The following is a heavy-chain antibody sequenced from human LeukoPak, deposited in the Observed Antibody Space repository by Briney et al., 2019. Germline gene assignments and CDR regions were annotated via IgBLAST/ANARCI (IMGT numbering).Heavy chain of an antibody. D-gene: IGHD3-9*01. CDR1: GGSFSGYY. V-gene: IGHV4-34*01. CDR3: ELLEHDILTGYYTDY. Sequence: SETLSLTCAVYGGSFSGYYWSWIRQPPGKGLEWIGEINHSGSTNYNPSLKSRVTISVDTSKNQFSLKLSSVTAADTAVYYCELLEHDILTGYYTDYWGQGTLVTVSS. J-gene: IGHJ4*02. CDR2: INHSGST.